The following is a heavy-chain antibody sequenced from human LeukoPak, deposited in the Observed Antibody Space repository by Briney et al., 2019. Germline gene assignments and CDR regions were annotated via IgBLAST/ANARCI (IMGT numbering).Heavy chain of an antibody. D-gene: IGHD3-3*01. Sequence: ASVKVSCKASGYTFSSYGITWVRQAPGQGLEWMGWISAYGHTKLARNLQARVTVTIDTSTTTAYMELRSLSSDDTAVYFCARETASGYLGFGFWGQGTLVTVSS. V-gene: IGHV1-18*01. CDR2: ISAYGHT. CDR3: ARETASGYLGFGF. J-gene: IGHJ4*02. CDR1: GYTFSSYG.